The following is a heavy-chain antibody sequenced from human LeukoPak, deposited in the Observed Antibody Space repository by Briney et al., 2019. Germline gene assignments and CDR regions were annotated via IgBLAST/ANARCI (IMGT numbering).Heavy chain of an antibody. V-gene: IGHV3-20*04. CDR2: INWNVGIT. J-gene: IGHJ3*02. D-gene: IGHD3-10*01. CDR3: AKDMSPITMVRGASDAFDI. Sequence: GGSLRLSCATSGFTFVDYGLSWVRQAPGKGLEWVSAINWNVGITDYADSVKGRFTFSRDNAKNSLYLQMNSLRAEDTALYYCAKDMSPITMVRGASDAFDIWGQGTVVTVSS. CDR1: GFTFVDYG.